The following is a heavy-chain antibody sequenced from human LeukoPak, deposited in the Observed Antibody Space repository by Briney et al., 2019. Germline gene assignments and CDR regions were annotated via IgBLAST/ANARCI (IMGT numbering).Heavy chain of an antibody. D-gene: IGHD3-3*01. V-gene: IGHV1-2*06. CDR2: INPNSGGT. J-gene: IGHJ4*02. Sequence: ASVKVSCKASGYTFTGYDMHWVRQAPGQGLEWMGRINPNSGGTNYAQKFQGRVTMTRDTSISTAYMELSRLRSDDTAVYYCATYYDFWSGYYTYYFDYWGQGTLVTVSS. CDR1: GYTFTGYD. CDR3: ATYYDFWSGYYTYYFDY.